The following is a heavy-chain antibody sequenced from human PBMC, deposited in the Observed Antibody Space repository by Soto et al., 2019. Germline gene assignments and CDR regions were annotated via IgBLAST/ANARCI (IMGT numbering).Heavy chain of an antibody. Sequence: QVQLQESGPGLVKASQTLSLTCTVSGDSIGSGNYYWSWIRQHPGEGLEWIGYIDYSGKTHYNPSLKSRFTMSIDTSENQFSLMLSSVTAADTAIYYCARTAFYAFDVWGQGTMVTVPS. D-gene: IGHD3-16*01. CDR3: ARTAFYAFDV. V-gene: IGHV4-31*03. CDR1: GDSIGSGNYY. J-gene: IGHJ3*01. CDR2: IDYSGKT.